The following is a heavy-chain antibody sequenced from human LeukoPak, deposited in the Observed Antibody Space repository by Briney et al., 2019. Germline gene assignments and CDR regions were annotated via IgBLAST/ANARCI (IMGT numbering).Heavy chain of an antibody. V-gene: IGHV5-51*01. CDR3: ARLGFGELTPRPHYYYYYYMDV. J-gene: IGHJ6*03. CDR1: GYSLTSYW. Sequence: GESLQISCKGSGYSLTSYWIGWVRQMPGKGLEWMGIIYPGDSDTRYSPSFQGQVTISADKSISTAYLQWSSLKASDTAMYYCARLGFGELTPRPHYYYYYYMDVWGKGTTVTISS. D-gene: IGHD3-10*01. CDR2: IYPGDSDT.